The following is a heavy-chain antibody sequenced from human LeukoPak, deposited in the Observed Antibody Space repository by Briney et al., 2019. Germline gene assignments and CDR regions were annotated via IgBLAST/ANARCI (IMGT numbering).Heavy chain of an antibody. CDR1: GFTFSSYA. J-gene: IGHJ4*02. CDR2: ISYDGSNK. D-gene: IGHD3-22*01. V-gene: IGHV3-30-3*01. CDR3: ARDLTYDSSGYYHS. Sequence: GGSLRLSCAASGFTFSSYAMHWVRQAPGKGLEWVAVISYDGSNKYYADSVKGRFTISRDTSKNTLYLQMNSLRAEDTAVYYCARDLTYDSSGYYHSWGQGTLVTVSS.